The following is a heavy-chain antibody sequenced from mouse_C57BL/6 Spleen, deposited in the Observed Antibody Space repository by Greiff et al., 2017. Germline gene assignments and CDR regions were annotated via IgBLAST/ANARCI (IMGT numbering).Heavy chain of an antibody. CDR1: GYTFTSYW. CDR2: INPSNGGT. CDR3: ARWDDGYDAYYAMDY. D-gene: IGHD2-2*01. V-gene: IGHV1-53*01. Sequence: QVQLQQSGTELVKPGASVKLSCKASGYTFTSYWMHWVKQRPGQGLEWIGNINPSNGGTNYNEKFKSKATLTVDKSSSTAYMQLSSLTSEDSAVYYCARWDDGYDAYYAMDYWGQGTSVTVSS. J-gene: IGHJ4*01.